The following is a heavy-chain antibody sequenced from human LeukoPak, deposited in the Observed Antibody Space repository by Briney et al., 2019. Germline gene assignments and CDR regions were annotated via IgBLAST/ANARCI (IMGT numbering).Heavy chain of an antibody. J-gene: IGHJ4*02. CDR1: GFTFSDYY. D-gene: IGHD5-12*01. CDR2: ISSSGSTI. Sequence: GGSLRLSCAASGFTFSDYYMSWIRQAPGKGLEWVSYISSSGSTIYYADSVKGRFTISRDNAKNSLYLQMNSLRAEDTAVYYCASLPKWLRPRSYWGQGTLVTVYS. CDR3: ASLPKWLRPRSY. V-gene: IGHV3-11*01.